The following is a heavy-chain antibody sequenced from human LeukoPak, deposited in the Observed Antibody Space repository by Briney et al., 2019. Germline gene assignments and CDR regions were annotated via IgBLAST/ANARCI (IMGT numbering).Heavy chain of an antibody. CDR3: ARQSGIPMGIDY. J-gene: IGHJ4*02. CDR1: GYSFTSYW. V-gene: IGHV5-51*01. CDR2: IYPGDSDT. D-gene: IGHD7-27*01. Sequence: GESLKISCMGPGYSFTSYWIAWVRQMPGKGLEWIGIIYPGDSDTSYSPSFQGQVTISADKSISTAYLQWSSLKPSHTAMYYCARQSGIPMGIDYWGQGTLVTVSS.